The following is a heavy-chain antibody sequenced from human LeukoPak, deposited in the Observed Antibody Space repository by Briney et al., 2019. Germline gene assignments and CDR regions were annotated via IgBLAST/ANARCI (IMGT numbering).Heavy chain of an antibody. J-gene: IGHJ3*02. V-gene: IGHV4-59*01. D-gene: IGHD5-18*01. CDR3: AREIGYSYGSTDAFDI. CDR2: IYYSGST. CDR1: GGSISSYY. Sequence: SETLSLTCTVSGGSISSYYWSWIRQPPGKGLEWIGYIYYSGSTNCNPSLKSRVTISVDTSKNQFPLKLSSVTAADTAVYYCAREIGYSYGSTDAFDIWGQGTMVTVSS.